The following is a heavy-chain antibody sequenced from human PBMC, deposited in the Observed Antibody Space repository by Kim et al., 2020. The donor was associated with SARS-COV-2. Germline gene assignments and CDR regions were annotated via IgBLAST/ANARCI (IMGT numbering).Heavy chain of an antibody. D-gene: IGHD2-2*01. V-gene: IGHV3-23*01. J-gene: IGHJ6*02. CDR2: ISGSGGST. Sequence: GGSLRLSCAASGFTFSSYAMSWVRQAPGKGLEWVSAISGSGGSTYYADSVKGRFTISRDNSKKTLYLQMNSLRAEDTAVYYCAKNIVVVPAASYYYYGMDVWGQGTTFTISS. CDR3: AKNIVVVPAASYYYYGMDV. CDR1: GFTFSSYA.